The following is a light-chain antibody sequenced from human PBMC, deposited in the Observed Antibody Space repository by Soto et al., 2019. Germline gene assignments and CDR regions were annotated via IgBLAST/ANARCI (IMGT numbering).Light chain of an antibody. Sequence: DIVMTQSPDSLSVSLGESATINCKASRSLLHNSNKANHLAWYQQKPGQPPRLLMSWASTRESGVPDRFTGSGSETDFSLTISGLQAEDVAVYYCHQYYSIPLTFGGGTKVEI. J-gene: IGKJ4*01. CDR1: RSLLHNSNKANH. CDR2: WAS. V-gene: IGKV4-1*01. CDR3: HQYYSIPLT.